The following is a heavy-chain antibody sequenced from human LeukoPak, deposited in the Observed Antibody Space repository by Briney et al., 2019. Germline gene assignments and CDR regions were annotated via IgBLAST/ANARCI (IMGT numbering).Heavy chain of an antibody. J-gene: IGHJ4*02. D-gene: IGHD1-26*01. CDR2: ISSSGNNI. CDR3: ASRDGSYGY. CDR1: GFTFSSYN. Sequence: GGSLRLSCAASGFTFSSYNMNWVRQAPGKGLEWVSYISSSGNNIYYADSVKGRFTISRDNAKNSLYLQMSSLRVEDTAVYYCASRDGSYGYWGQGTLVTVSS. V-gene: IGHV3-48*04.